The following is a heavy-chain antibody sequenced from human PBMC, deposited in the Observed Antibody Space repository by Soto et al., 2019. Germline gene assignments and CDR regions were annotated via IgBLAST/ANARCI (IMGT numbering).Heavy chain of an antibody. D-gene: IGHD6-19*01. CDR1: GYTFTSYY. V-gene: IGHV1-8*01. Sequence: ASVKVSCKASGYTFTSYYINWVRQATGQGLEWMGWMNPNSGNTGYAQKFQGRVTMTRNTSISTAYMELSSLRSEDTAVYYCARERSGWTPTYYYYGMDVWGQGTTVTVSS. CDR3: ARERSGWTPTYYYYGMDV. J-gene: IGHJ6*02. CDR2: MNPNSGNT.